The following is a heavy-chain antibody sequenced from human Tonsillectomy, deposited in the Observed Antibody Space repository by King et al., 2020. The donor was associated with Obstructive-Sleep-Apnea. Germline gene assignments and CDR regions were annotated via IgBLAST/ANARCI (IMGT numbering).Heavy chain of an antibody. V-gene: IGHV5-51*01. J-gene: IGHJ4*02. CDR1: GYSFTSYW. CDR2: IYPGDSDT. Sequence: EGQLVQSGAEVIKPGEFLKISCNGSGYSFTSYWNGWVRQMPGKGLEWRGIIYPGDSDTRYSPSFQGQVTISADKSIRTAYLQWRSLKASDTAMYYCATSKGYCTSTSCYAPFDYWGQGTLVTVSS. CDR3: ATSKGYCTSTSCYAPFDY. D-gene: IGHD2-2*01.